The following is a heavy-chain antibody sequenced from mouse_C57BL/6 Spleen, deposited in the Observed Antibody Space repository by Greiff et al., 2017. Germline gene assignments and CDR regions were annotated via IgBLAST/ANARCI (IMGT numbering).Heavy chain of an antibody. CDR1: GYTFTSYT. Sequence: QVQLQQSGAELARPGASVKMSCKASGYTFTSYTMHWVKQRPGQGLEWIGYINPSSGYTKYNQKFKDKATLTADKSSSTAYMQLSSLTSEDSAVYYCAKGGGTDFDYWGQGTTLTVSS. CDR3: AKGGGTDFDY. J-gene: IGHJ2*01. D-gene: IGHD4-1*01. V-gene: IGHV1-4*01. CDR2: INPSSGYT.